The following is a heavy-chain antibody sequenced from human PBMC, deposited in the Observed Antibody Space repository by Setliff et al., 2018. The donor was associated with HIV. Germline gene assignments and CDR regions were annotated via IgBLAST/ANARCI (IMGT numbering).Heavy chain of an antibody. CDR2: ISGRSGRT. Sequence: PSETLSLTCTVSGVSISNYYWSWIRQPPGKGLEWVSGISGRSGRTYYADSVKGRFSISRDNSKNRLYLQMNSLRAEDTAVYYCAKGRALDYWGQGTLVTVSS. J-gene: IGHJ4*02. CDR3: AKGRALDY. CDR1: GVSISNYY. V-gene: IGHV3-23*01.